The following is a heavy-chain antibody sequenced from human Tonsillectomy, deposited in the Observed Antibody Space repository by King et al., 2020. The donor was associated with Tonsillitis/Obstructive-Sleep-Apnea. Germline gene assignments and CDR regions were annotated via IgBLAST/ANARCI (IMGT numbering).Heavy chain of an antibody. D-gene: IGHD2-8*01. Sequence: VQLVESGGGVVQPGRSLRLSCAASGFSFSSYGMHWVRQAPGKGLEWVAVIWYDGSNKYYADSVKGPFIISRDTSKNTLYLQMNSLRAEDTAVYYCARDWAALEGSLMWGQGTLVTVSS. CDR3: ARDWAALEGSLM. J-gene: IGHJ4*02. V-gene: IGHV3-33*01. CDR1: GFSFSSYG. CDR2: IWYDGSNK.